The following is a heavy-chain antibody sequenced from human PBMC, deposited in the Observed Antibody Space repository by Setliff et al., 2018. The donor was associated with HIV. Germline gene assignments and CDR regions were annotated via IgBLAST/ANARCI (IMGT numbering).Heavy chain of an antibody. J-gene: IGHJ3*02. V-gene: IGHV4-34*01. CDR2: INHSGST. Sequence: SSETLSLTCAVYGGSFSGYYWSWIRQPPGKGLEWIGEINHSGSTNYSPSVKSRVTISVDTSKNQFSLRLNSVTAADTAVYYCARASVGATGLYAFEIWGQGTMVTVS. CDR3: ARASVGATGLYAFEI. D-gene: IGHD1-26*01. CDR1: GGSFSGYY.